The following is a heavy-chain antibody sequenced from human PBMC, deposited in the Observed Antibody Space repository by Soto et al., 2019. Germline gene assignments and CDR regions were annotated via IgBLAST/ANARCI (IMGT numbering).Heavy chain of an antibody. D-gene: IGHD1-1*01. CDR1: GYSFTSYW. CDR2: IYPGDSDT. CDR3: ARLKAQNTYNWNESKGYYYYYYMDV. V-gene: IGHV5-51*01. J-gene: IGHJ6*03. Sequence: GESLKISCKGSGYSFTSYWIGWVRQMPGKGLEWMGIIYPGDSDTRYSPSFQGQVTISADKSISTAYLQWSSLKASDTAMYYCARLKAQNTYNWNESKGYYYYYYMDVWGKGTTVTVSS.